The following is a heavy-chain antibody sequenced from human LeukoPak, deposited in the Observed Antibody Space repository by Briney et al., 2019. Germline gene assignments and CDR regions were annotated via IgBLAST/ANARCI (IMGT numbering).Heavy chain of an antibody. Sequence: GASVKVSCKASGYTFTSYGISGVRQAPGQGLEWVGWISAYNGNTNYPQKLQGRVTMTTDTSTSTAYMELRSLRSDDTAVYYCARSHYYYDSSGYPTDYYYYYGMDVWGQGTTVTVSS. V-gene: IGHV1-18*01. CDR3: ARSHYYYDSSGYPTDYYYYYGMDV. CDR2: ISAYNGNT. D-gene: IGHD3-22*01. CDR1: GYTFTSYG. J-gene: IGHJ6*02.